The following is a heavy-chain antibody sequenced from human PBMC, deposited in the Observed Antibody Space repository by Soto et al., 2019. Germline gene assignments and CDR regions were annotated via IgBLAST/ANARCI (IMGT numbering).Heavy chain of an antibody. Sequence: GGFLRLSCAASGFTFSDYAMTWVRQAPGKGLEWVSVFSASGSTYYADSVKGRFTISRDNSKSTLFLEMNSLRVEDTAVYYCARERTTMIVVVMTDWGQGTMVTVS. CDR3: ARERTTMIVVVMTD. CDR1: GFTFSDYA. J-gene: IGHJ3*01. V-gene: IGHV3-23*01. CDR2: FSASGST. D-gene: IGHD3-22*01.